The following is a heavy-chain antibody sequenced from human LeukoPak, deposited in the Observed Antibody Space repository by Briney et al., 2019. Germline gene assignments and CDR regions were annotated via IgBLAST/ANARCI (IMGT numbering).Heavy chain of an antibody. V-gene: IGHV1-18*04. J-gene: IGHJ3*02. Sequence: ASVKVSCKASGYTFTTYYVHWVRQAPGQGLEWMGWISAYNGNTNYAQKLQGRVTMTTDTSTSTAYMELRSLRSDDTAVYYCASSGIHHAFDIWGQGTMVTVSS. CDR3: ASSGIHHAFDI. CDR1: GYTFTTYY. D-gene: IGHD1-26*01. CDR2: ISAYNGNT.